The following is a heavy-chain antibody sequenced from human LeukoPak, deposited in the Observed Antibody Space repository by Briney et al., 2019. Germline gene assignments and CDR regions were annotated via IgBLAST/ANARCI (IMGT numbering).Heavy chain of an antibody. CDR1: GFTFSSYA. V-gene: IGHV3-30*04. J-gene: IGHJ3*02. Sequence: GGSLRLSCAASGFTFSSYAMHWVRQAPGKGLEWVAVISYDGSNKYYADSVKGRFTISRDNSKNTLYLQMNSLRDEDTAVYYCVRDGGALDIWGQGTMVTVS. CDR3: VRDGGALDI. CDR2: ISYDGSNK.